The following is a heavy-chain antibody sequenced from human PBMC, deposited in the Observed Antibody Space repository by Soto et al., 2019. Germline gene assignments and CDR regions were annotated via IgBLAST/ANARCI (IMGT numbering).Heavy chain of an antibody. D-gene: IGHD2-21*02. V-gene: IGHV4-39*01. Sequence: PSETLSLTCTVSGGSISSSRYYWVWIRQPPGKGLEWIGSIYYSGSTYYNPSLNSRVTISVDTSKNQFSLKLTSVTAADTAVYYCAKAYGGNSGVRNAFDIWGQGTMVTVSS. CDR2: IYYSGST. CDR3: AKAYGGNSGVRNAFDI. J-gene: IGHJ3*02. CDR1: GGSISSSRYY.